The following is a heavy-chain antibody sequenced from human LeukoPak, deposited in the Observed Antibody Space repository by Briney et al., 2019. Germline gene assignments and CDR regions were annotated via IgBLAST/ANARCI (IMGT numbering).Heavy chain of an antibody. Sequence: GGSLRLSCAASGFTFSSYEMNWVRQAPGKGLEWVSYISGSGSTIYYAGSVKGRFTISRDNAKNSLYLQMNSLRAEDTAAYYCATWYYYDSSGYPLVDYWGQGTLVTVSS. CDR3: ATWYYYDSSGYPLVDY. V-gene: IGHV3-48*03. D-gene: IGHD3-22*01. CDR1: GFTFSSYE. J-gene: IGHJ4*02. CDR2: ISGSGSTI.